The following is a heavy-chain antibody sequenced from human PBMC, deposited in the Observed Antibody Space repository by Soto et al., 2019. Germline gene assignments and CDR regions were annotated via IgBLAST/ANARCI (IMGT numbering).Heavy chain of an antibody. Sequence: QVQLQESGPGLVKPSETLSLTCTVSGGSISSYYWSWIRQPAGKGLEWIGRIYTSGSTNYNPSLMSRVTMSVDTSNNQFSLKLSSVTAADTAVYYCARDRGGYYDFWSGPARYWFDPWGQGTLVTVSS. J-gene: IGHJ5*02. CDR1: GGSISSYY. CDR2: IYTSGST. CDR3: ARDRGGYYDFWSGPARYWFDP. D-gene: IGHD3-3*01. V-gene: IGHV4-4*07.